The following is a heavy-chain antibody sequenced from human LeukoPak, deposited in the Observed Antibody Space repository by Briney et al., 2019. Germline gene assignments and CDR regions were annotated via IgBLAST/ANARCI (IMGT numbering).Heavy chain of an antibody. CDR2: IYYSGST. J-gene: IGHJ5*02. CDR3: ARGRIKGGSYPINNWFDP. V-gene: IGHV4-39*02. CDR1: GGSISGSSYY. Sequence: SETLSLTCTVSGGSISGSSYYWGWIRQPPGKGLEWIGSIYYSGSTYYNPSLKSRVTISVDTSKNQFSLKLNSVTATDTAVYYCARGRIKGGSYPINNWFDPWGQGTLVTVSS. D-gene: IGHD1-26*01.